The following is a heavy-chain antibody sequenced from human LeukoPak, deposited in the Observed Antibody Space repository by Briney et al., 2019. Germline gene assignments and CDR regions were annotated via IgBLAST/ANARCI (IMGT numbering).Heavy chain of an antibody. CDR3: ANYYYDKSGYKN. D-gene: IGHD3-22*01. CDR2: ISSSGGRT. V-gene: IGHV3-23*01. J-gene: IGHJ4*02. CDR1: GFIFRSYA. Sequence: PGGSLRLSCAASGFIFRSYAMSWVRQAPGEGLEWVSSISSSGGRTFYADSVKGRATISRDNSKNVLYLQVNSLRAEDTAVFYCANYYYDKSGYKNWGQGTLVTVSS.